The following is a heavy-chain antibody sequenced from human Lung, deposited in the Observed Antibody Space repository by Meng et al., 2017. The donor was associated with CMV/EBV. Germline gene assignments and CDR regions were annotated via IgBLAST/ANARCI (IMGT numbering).Heavy chain of an antibody. CDR1: GFRFDDYG. CDR3: AKDLFIFGSRNAYFDQ. CDR2: IRHDGTNK. D-gene: IGHD3-3*01. Sequence: SCAASGFRFDDYGMHWVRQTPGKGLEWVAFIRHDGTNKFYGDSVKGRFTISRDNSKNTVYLQMNSLRPEETAVYYCAKDLFIFGSRNAYFDQWGQGXLVTVSS. J-gene: IGHJ4*02. V-gene: IGHV3-30*02.